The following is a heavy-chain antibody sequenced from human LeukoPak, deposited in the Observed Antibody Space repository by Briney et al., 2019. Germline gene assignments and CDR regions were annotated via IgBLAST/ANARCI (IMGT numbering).Heavy chain of an antibody. Sequence: ASVKVSCKASGYTFTGYYMHWVRQAPGRGLEWMGWINPNSGGTNYAQKFQGRVTMTRDTSISTAYMELSRLRSDDTAVYYCARVRFGELAFDYWGQGTLVTVSS. D-gene: IGHD3-10*01. CDR1: GYTFTGYY. J-gene: IGHJ4*02. CDR3: ARVRFGELAFDY. V-gene: IGHV1-2*02. CDR2: INPNSGGT.